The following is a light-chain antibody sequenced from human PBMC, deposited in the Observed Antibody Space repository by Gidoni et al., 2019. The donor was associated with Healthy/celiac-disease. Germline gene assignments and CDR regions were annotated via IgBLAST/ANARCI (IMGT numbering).Light chain of an antibody. Sequence: DIVMTQSPDSLAVSLGERATINCKSSQSVLYSSNNKHYLALYQQKPEQPPKLLIYWASTLETGVPDQVSGSGSGRDFTLTISSLRAEDVSVYYCQQYYSTPSITFGEGTRLEIK. CDR1: QSVLYSSNNKHY. CDR3: QQYYSTPSIT. CDR2: WAS. J-gene: IGKJ5*01. V-gene: IGKV4-1*01.